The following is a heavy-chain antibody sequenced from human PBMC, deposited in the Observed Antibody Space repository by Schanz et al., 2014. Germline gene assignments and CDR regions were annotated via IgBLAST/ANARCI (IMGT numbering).Heavy chain of an antibody. V-gene: IGHV3-21*01. CDR3: ARGTPFLCDY. Sequence: EVHLVESGGGLVQPGGSLRLSCAASGFNFITFAMSWVRQAPGKGLEWVSSISSTSTYLYYADSVKGRFTISRDSARNSLYLQMSSLRAEDTAVYYCARGTPFLCDYWGQGTLVTVSS. CDR2: ISSTSTYL. CDR1: GFNFITFA. D-gene: IGHD3-16*01. J-gene: IGHJ4*02.